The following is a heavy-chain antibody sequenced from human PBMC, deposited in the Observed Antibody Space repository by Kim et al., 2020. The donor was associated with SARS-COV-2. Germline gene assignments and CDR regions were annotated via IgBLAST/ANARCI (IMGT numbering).Heavy chain of an antibody. CDR2: IKSKTDGGTT. J-gene: IGHJ5*02. CDR1: GFTFSNAW. V-gene: IGHV3-15*01. Sequence: GGSLRLSCAASGFTFSNAWMSWVRQAPGKGLEWVGRIKSKTDGGTTDYAAPVKGRFTISRDDSKNTLYLQMNSLKTEDTAVYYCTTRLLGSSTKNWFDPWGQGTLVTVSS. D-gene: IGHD1-26*01. CDR3: TTRLLGSSTKNWFDP.